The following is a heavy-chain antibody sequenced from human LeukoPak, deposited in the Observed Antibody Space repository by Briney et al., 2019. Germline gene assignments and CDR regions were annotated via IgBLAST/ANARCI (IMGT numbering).Heavy chain of an antibody. Sequence: GGSLRLSCAASGLTFSNYWMSWVRQAPGKGLEWVANINQGGNWKHYLDSVKGRFTISRDNAKKSLYLQMNSLRAEDTAVYYCARGPVLLWFGEFDYWGQGTLVTVSS. V-gene: IGHV3-7*04. J-gene: IGHJ4*02. CDR3: ARGPVLLWFGEFDY. CDR1: GLTFSNYW. D-gene: IGHD3-10*01. CDR2: INQGGNWK.